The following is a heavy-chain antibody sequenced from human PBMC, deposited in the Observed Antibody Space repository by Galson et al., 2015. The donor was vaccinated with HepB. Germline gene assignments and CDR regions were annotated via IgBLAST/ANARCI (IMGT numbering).Heavy chain of an antibody. CDR3: ARDQGRASEYFQH. CDR1: GFTFSSYS. V-gene: IGHV3-21*01. J-gene: IGHJ1*01. CDR2: ISSSSSYI. Sequence: SLRLSCAASGFTFSSYSMNWVRQAPGKGLEWVSSISSSSSYIYYADSVKGRCTISRDNAKNSLYLQTNSLRAEDTAVYYCARDQGRASEYFQHWGQGTLVTVSS. D-gene: IGHD3-10*01.